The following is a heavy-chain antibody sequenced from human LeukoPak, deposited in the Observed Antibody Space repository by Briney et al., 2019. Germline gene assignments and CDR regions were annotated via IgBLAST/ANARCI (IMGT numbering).Heavy chain of an antibody. CDR2: IYYSGST. J-gene: IGHJ4*02. D-gene: IGHD3-10*01. Sequence: SETLSLTCTVSGGSISSSSYYWGWIRQPPGKGLEWIGSIYYSGSTYYNPSLKSRVTISVDTSKNQFSLKLSSVTAADTAVYYCATNYYGSGSYPDYWGQGTLVTVSS. V-gene: IGHV4-39*07. CDR1: GGSISSSSYY. CDR3: ATNYYGSGSYPDY.